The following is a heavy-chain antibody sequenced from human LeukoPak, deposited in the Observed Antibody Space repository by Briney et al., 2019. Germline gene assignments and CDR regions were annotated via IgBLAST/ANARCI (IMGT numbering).Heavy chain of an antibody. Sequence: PSETLSLTCAVYGGSFSGYYWSWIRQPLGKGLEWIGEINHSGSTNYNPSLKSRVTISVDTSKNQFSLKLSSVTAADTAVYYCARLSGYSTGWYPNNPYYFDYWGQGTLVTVSS. CDR2: INHSGST. CDR1: GGSFSGYY. V-gene: IGHV4-34*01. CDR3: ARLSGYSTGWYPNNPYYFDY. J-gene: IGHJ4*02. D-gene: IGHD6-19*01.